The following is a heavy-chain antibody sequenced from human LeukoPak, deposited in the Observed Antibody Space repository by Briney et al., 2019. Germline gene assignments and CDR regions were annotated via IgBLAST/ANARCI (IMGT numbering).Heavy chain of an antibody. V-gene: IGHV3-66*01. D-gene: IGHD3-3*01. J-gene: IGHJ6*02. CDR3: AREAPGVFRRYGMDV. CDR1: GFTVSSNY. CDR2: IYSGGST. Sequence: GRSLRLSCAASGFTVSSNYMSWVRPAPGEGLGWVSVIYSGGSTYYADSVKGRFTISRDNSKNTLYLQMNSLRAEDTAVYYCAREAPGVFRRYGMDVWGQGTTVTVSS.